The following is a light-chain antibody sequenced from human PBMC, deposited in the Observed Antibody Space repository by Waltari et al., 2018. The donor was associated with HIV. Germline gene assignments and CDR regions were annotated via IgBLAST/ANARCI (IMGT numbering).Light chain of an antibody. J-gene: IGKJ2*01. V-gene: IGKV2-28*01. CDR2: LGS. CDR3: MQALQTPQYT. Sequence: DIVMTQSPLSLPVTPGEPASISCRSSPSLLHSNGHNYLDSYLQTPGQSPQLLIYLGSNRASGVPDRFSGSGSGTDFTLKISRVEAEDVGVYYCMQALQTPQYTFGQGTKLEIK. CDR1: PSLLHSNGHNY.